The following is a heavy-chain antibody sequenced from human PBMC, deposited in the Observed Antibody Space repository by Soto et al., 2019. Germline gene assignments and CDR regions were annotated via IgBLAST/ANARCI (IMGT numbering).Heavy chain of an antibody. Sequence: WETLSLTCAVSGGSFSGGYWSWIRQPPGKGLEWIGESNLSGSTAYNPSLKSRVTISLDTSKNQFSLKLTSVTAADTAVFYCARVRVGAFDYWGPGTLVTVSS. CDR1: GGSFSGGY. V-gene: IGHV4-34*01. D-gene: IGHD3-3*01. CDR2: SNLSGST. J-gene: IGHJ4*02. CDR3: ARVRVGAFDY.